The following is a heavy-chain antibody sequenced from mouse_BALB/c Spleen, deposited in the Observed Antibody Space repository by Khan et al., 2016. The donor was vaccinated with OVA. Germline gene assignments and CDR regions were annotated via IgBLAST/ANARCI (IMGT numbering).Heavy chain of an antibody. Sequence: QVQLQQSGPGLVAPSQSLSITCTVSGFSLSRYNIHWVRQPPGQGLEWLGMIWGGGGTDYNSTLKSRLSISKDNSKSQVFLKMNSLQTSDTTMYYCARAYYRYDGYYAMDYWGQGTSVTVSS. J-gene: IGHJ4*01. CDR2: IWGGGGT. CDR3: ARAYYRYDGYYAMDY. D-gene: IGHD2-14*01. V-gene: IGHV2-6-4*01. CDR1: GFSLSRYN.